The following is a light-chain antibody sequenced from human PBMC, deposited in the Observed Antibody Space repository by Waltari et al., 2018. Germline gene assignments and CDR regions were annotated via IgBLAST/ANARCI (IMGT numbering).Light chain of an antibody. J-gene: IGKJ2*01. Sequence: DIQMTQSPSSLSASVVDRVTITCRASQIITTYLNWYQQKPGKPPKLLIYAASRLQSGVPSRFSGSGSGTDFTFTISSLQPEDCATYYCQQSHSIPYTFGQGTKLEI. CDR1: QIITTY. CDR2: AAS. CDR3: QQSHSIPYT. V-gene: IGKV1-39*01.